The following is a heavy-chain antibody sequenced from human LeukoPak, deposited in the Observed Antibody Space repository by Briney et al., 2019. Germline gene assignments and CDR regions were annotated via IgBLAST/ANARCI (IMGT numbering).Heavy chain of an antibody. CDR1: GGSISSGGYS. J-gene: IGHJ5*02. D-gene: IGHD6-13*01. Sequence: SETLSLTCAVSGGSISSGGYSWSWIRQPPGKGLEWIGYIYYSGSTYYNPSLKSRVTISVDTSKNQFSLKLSSVTAADTAVYYCARGQQQLGIFDPWGQGTLVTVSS. CDR2: IYYSGST. CDR3: ARGQQQLGIFDP. V-gene: IGHV4-30-4*07.